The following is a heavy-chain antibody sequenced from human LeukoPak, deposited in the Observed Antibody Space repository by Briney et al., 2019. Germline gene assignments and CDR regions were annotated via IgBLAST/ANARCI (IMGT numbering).Heavy chain of an antibody. D-gene: IGHD2-2*01. CDR2: INHSGSS. V-gene: IGHV4-34*01. CDR3: ARGTGYCSSTSCYVVWFDP. Sequence: PSETLSLTCALSGGSITDYFYNWVRQPPGKGLEWIGEINHSGSSTYNPSLKSRVIISLDTSKNQFSLKLSSVTAADTAVYYCARGTGYCSSTSCYVVWFDPWGQGTLVTVSS. J-gene: IGHJ5*02. CDR1: GGSITDYF.